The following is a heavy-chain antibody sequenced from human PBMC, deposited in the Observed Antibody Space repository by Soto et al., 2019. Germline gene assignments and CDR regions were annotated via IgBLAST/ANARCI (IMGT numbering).Heavy chain of an antibody. D-gene: IGHD6-19*01. CDR1: GGSISSYY. V-gene: IGHV4-59*08. Sequence: SETLSLTCTVSGGSISSYYWSWIRQPPGKGLEWIGYIYYSGSTNYNPSLKSRVTISVDTSKNQFSLKLSSVTAADTAVYYCARQGWGQHDAFDIWGQGTMVTVSS. CDR3: ARQGWGQHDAFDI. J-gene: IGHJ3*02. CDR2: IYYSGST.